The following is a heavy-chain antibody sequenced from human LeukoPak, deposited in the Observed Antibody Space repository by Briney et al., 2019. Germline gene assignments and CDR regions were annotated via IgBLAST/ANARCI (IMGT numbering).Heavy chain of an antibody. CDR3: ARELILLWFGELKRNWFDP. CDR1: GGSFSGYY. CDR2: INHSGST. Sequence: SETLSLTCAAYGGSFSGYYWSWIRQPPGKGLEWIGEINHSGSTNYNPSLKSRVTISVDTSKNQFSLKLSSVTAADTAVYYCARELILLWFGELKRNWFDPWGQGTLVTVSS. V-gene: IGHV4-34*01. D-gene: IGHD3-10*01. J-gene: IGHJ5*02.